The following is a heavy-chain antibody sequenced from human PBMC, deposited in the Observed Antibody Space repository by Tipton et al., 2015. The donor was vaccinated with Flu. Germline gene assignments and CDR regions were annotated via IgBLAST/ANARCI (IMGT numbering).Heavy chain of an antibody. D-gene: IGHD2-2*01. CDR2: INHSGST. V-gene: IGHV4-34*01. CDR3: ARERVKGGPAATENWFDP. CDR1: GGSFSGYY. J-gene: IGHJ5*02. Sequence: TLSLTCAVYGGSFSGYYWSWIRQPPGKGLEWIGEINHSGSTNYNPSLKSRVTISVDTSKNQFSLKLSSVTAADTAVYYCARERVKGGPAATENWFDPWGQGTLVTVSS.